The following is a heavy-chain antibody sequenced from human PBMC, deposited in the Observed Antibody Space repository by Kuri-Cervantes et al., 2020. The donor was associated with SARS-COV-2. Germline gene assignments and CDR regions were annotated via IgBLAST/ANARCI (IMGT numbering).Heavy chain of an antibody. Sequence: GESLKISCAASGFTFSNAWMSWVRQAPGKGLEWVGRIKSKTDGGTTDYAAPVKGRFTISRDDSKNTLYLQMKSLKTEDTAVYYCARVCRDSSCYYYHPPPYYFDYWGQGTLVTVSS. CDR3: ARVCRDSSCYYYHPPPYYFDY. CDR2: IKSKTDGGTT. V-gene: IGHV3-15*01. J-gene: IGHJ4*02. CDR1: GFTFSNAW. D-gene: IGHD3-22*01.